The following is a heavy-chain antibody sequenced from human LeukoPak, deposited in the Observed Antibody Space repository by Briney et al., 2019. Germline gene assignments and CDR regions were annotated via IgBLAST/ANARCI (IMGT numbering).Heavy chain of an antibody. Sequence: PSETLSLTCTVSGGSISSGSYYWSWIRQPAGKGLEWIGRIYTSGSTNYNPSLKSRVTISVDTSKNQFSLKLSSVTAADTAVYYCARPTSAATHPYFDYWGQGTLVTVSS. CDR3: ARPTSAATHPYFDY. CDR2: IYTSGST. CDR1: GGSISSGSYY. V-gene: IGHV4-61*02. J-gene: IGHJ4*02. D-gene: IGHD2-15*01.